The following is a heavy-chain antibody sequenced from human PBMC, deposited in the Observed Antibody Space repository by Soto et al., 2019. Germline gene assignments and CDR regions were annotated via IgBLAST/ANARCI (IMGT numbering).Heavy chain of an antibody. CDR1: GYTFTSYY. Sequence: VASVKVSCKASGYTFTSYYMHWVRQAPGQGLEWMGIINPSGGSTSYAQKFQGRVTMTRDTSTSTVYMELSSLRSEDTAVYYCARDGSYRSSSDFWLDPWGQGTLVTVYS. V-gene: IGHV1-46*01. J-gene: IGHJ5*02. CDR3: ARDGSYRSSSDFWLDP. CDR2: INPSGGST. D-gene: IGHD6-6*01.